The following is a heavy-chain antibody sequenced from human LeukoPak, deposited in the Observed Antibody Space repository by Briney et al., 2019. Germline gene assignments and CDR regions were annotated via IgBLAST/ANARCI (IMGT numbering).Heavy chain of an antibody. D-gene: IGHD1-14*01. J-gene: IGHJ4*02. CDR3: ARARYFDY. Sequence: GGSLRLSCAASGFTVSSNYMSWVRQAPGKGLEWVSYVSSSSSTIYYADSVKGRFTISRDNAKSSLYLQMNSLRDEDTAVYYCARARYFDYWGQGTLVTVSS. V-gene: IGHV3-48*02. CDR1: GFTVSSNY. CDR2: VSSSSSTI.